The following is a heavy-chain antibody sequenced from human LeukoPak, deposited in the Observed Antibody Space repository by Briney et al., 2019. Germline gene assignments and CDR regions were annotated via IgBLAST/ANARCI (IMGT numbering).Heavy chain of an antibody. CDR2: ILSDGSNK. J-gene: IGHJ4*02. CDR1: GLSFSSYG. D-gene: IGHD5-24*01. Sequence: GGSLRLSCAASGLSFSSYGMHWVRQAPGKGLEWVAVILSDGSNKYYADSVKGRFTISRGNSKNTLYLQMNSLRAEDTAVYYCAKDRRDGYNYLFDYWGQGTLVTVSS. V-gene: IGHV3-30*18. CDR3: AKDRRDGYNYLFDY.